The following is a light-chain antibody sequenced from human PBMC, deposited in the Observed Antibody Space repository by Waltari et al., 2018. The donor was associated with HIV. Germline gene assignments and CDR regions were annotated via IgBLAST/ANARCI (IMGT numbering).Light chain of an antibody. CDR1: QSISSN. Sequence: EIVMTQSPATLSVSPGERANLSCSASQSISSNLAWYQQKPGQAPRLLIYGASTRATGIPARFSGSGSGTEFTLTISSLQSEDFAVYYCQQYNNWYTFGQGTKLEIK. CDR3: QQYNNWYT. J-gene: IGKJ2*01. CDR2: GAS. V-gene: IGKV3-15*01.